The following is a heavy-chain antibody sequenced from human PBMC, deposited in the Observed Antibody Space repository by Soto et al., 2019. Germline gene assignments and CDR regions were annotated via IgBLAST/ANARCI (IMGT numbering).Heavy chain of an antibody. Sequence: QVQLQESGPGLVKPSETLSLTCDVSGASISSSYRWSWVRQPPGKGLEWIGETHHSGSTKYKPSLKSRVTISVDKSKNQFSLKLSSVTAADTALYYCASQGGWYVDYWGQGTLVTVSS. J-gene: IGHJ4*02. V-gene: IGHV4-4*02. CDR3: ASQGGWYVDY. D-gene: IGHD6-19*01. CDR1: GASISSSYR. CDR2: THHSGST.